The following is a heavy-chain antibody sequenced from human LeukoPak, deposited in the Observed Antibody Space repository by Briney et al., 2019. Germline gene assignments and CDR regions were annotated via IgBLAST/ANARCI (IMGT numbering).Heavy chain of an antibody. CDR1: GFSFSDYA. CDR2: ISYDGTNK. J-gene: IGHJ4*02. CDR3: ARDRRWLQTFDY. Sequence: ARSLRLSCAASGFSFSDYAIHWVRQAPGKGLEWVAVISYDGTNKEYGDSVKGRFIISRDNSKNTVYLQMNSLRAEDTAVHYCARDRRWLQTFDYWGQGTLVTVSS. D-gene: IGHD5-24*01. V-gene: IGHV3-30-3*01.